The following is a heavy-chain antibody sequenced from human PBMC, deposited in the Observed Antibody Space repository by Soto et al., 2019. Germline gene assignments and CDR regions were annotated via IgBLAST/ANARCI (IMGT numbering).Heavy chain of an antibody. CDR3: AKDSNLIPWGSNH. CDR2: ISASGDIT. V-gene: IGHV3-23*01. D-gene: IGHD3-10*01. J-gene: IGHJ5*02. CDR1: GFTFTTYA. Sequence: EVQLLESGGGLIQPGGSLRLSCAASGFTFTTYAMRRVRQAPGKGLVLVSAISASGDITYYADSVKGRFTISRDSSKNTQYLQMNGLRAEDSAIYFSAKDSNLIPWGSNHWGQGTLVTVSS.